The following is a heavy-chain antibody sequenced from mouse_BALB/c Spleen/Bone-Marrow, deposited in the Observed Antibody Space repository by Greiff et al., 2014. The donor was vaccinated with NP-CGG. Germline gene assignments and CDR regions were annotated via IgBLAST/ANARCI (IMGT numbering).Heavy chain of an antibody. V-gene: IGHV14-3*02. Sequence: VQLQQSGAELVKPGASVKLSCTASGFNIKDTYMHWVKQRPEQGLEWIGRIDPANGNTKYDPKLQGKATITADTSSNTAYLQLSSLTSEDTAVYYCARIYYYGRGYFDYWGQGTTLTVSS. CDR3: ARIYYYGRGYFDY. D-gene: IGHD1-1*01. CDR2: IDPANGNT. J-gene: IGHJ2*01. CDR1: GFNIKDTY.